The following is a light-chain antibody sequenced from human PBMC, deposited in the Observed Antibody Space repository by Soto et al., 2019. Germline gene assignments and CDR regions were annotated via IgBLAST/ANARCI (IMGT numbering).Light chain of an antibody. CDR3: QQYNSYSPP. J-gene: IGKJ1*01. CDR2: KAS. V-gene: IGKV1-5*03. CDR1: QSISTW. Sequence: DIPMTQSPSTLSASVGDRVTITCLASQSISTWLAWYQQEPGKAPKLLIHKASSLQSGVPSRFSGSGSGTDFTLTISTLHPDDFAPYYCQQYNSYSPPFCQGTRVEIK.